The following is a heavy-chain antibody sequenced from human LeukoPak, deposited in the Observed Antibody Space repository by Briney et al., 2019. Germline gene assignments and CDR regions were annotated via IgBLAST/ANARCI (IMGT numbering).Heavy chain of an antibody. V-gene: IGHV1-69*04. D-gene: IGHD4-23*01. CDR2: IIPILGIA. CDR3: ARTSWGNAFDP. J-gene: IGHJ5*02. Sequence: SVKVSCKASGGTFSSYAISWVRHAPGQGLEWMGRIIPILGIANYAQKFQGRVTITADKSTSTAYMELSSLRSEDTAVYYCARTSWGNAFDPWGQGTLVTVSS. CDR1: GGTFSSYA.